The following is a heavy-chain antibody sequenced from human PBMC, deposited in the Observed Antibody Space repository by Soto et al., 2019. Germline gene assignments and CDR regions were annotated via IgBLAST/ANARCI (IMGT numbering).Heavy chain of an antibody. CDR3: ARAFGYYGSGSYYNLGDAFDI. V-gene: IGHV4-59*01. CDR2: IYYSGST. CDR1: GGSSSSYY. D-gene: IGHD3-10*01. J-gene: IGHJ3*02. Sequence: PLESLPLTCTVSGGSSSSYYWSWIRQPPGKGLEWIGYIYYSGSTNYNPSLKSRVTISVDTSKNQFSLKLSSVTAADTAVYYCARAFGYYGSGSYYNLGDAFDIWGQGTMVTVSS.